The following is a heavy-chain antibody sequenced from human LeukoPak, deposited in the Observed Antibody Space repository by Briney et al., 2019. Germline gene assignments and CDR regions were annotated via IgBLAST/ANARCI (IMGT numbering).Heavy chain of an antibody. CDR2: ISYDGSNK. CDR3: ARDLWDTAPFGY. V-gene: IGHV3-30-3*01. CDR1: GYTFSSYA. D-gene: IGHD5-18*01. J-gene: IGHJ4*02. Sequence: GGSLRLSCAASGYTFSSYAMHWVRQAPGKGLEWVAVISYDGSNKYYADSVRGRFTISRDDSKNTLYLQMNSLRAEDTAVYYCARDLWDTAPFGYWGQGTLVTVSS.